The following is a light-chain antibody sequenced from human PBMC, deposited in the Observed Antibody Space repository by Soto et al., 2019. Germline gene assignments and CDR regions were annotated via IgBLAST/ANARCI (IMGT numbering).Light chain of an antibody. V-gene: IGLV1-40*01. J-gene: IGLJ3*02. CDR2: GNS. CDR3: QSYDSSLSGWV. CDR1: SSNIGAGYN. Sequence: QAVVTQPPSVSGAPGQRVTISCTGSSSNIGAGYNVHWYQQLPGTAPKLLIYGNSNRPSGVPDRFSGSKSGTSASLAITGLQAXXXADXYCQSYDSSLSGWVFGGGTKLTVL.